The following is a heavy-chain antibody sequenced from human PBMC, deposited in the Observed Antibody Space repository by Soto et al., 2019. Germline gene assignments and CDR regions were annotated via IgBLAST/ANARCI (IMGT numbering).Heavy chain of an antibody. CDR1: GGSFSGYY. V-gene: IGHV4-34*01. D-gene: IGHD5-12*01. CDR3: AGLRVATSYSYYYGLDV. CDR2: INPSGST. J-gene: IGHJ6*02. Sequence: SETLSLTCAVYGGSFSGYYWSWIRQPPGKGLEWIGEINPSGSTNYNPSLKSRVTISVDTSKNHFSLKLSSVTAADTAVYYCAGLRVATSYSYYYGLDVWGQGTTVTVSS.